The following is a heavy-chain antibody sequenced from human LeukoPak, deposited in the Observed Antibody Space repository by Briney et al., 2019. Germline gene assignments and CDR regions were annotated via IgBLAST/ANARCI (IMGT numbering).Heavy chain of an antibody. Sequence: GGSLRLSCTASGFTFGDYVMSWVRQAPGKGLEWVGFIRSKAYGGTTKNAASVKGRFTISRDDSRSIAYLQMNSLKTEDAAVYYCTRRYNYDSSGYYYVRDAFDIWGQGTMVTVSS. CDR2: IRSKAYGGTT. D-gene: IGHD3-22*01. CDR3: TRRYNYDSSGYYYVRDAFDI. V-gene: IGHV3-49*04. J-gene: IGHJ3*02. CDR1: GFTFGDYV.